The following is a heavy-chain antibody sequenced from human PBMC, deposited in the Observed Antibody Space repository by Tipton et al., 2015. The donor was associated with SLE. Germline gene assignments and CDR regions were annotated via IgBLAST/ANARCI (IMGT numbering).Heavy chain of an antibody. CDR3: AKDAHGDYSHFDH. Sequence: SLRLSCAASGFSFDDHAMHWVRQTPGKGLEWVSGINWKSDITGYAGSVRGRFTISRDNAKNSLYLQMINLRADDTALYYCAKDAHGDYSHFDHWGQGTLVTVSS. J-gene: IGHJ4*02. CDR2: INWKSDIT. V-gene: IGHV3-9*01. D-gene: IGHD4-17*01. CDR1: GFSFDDHA.